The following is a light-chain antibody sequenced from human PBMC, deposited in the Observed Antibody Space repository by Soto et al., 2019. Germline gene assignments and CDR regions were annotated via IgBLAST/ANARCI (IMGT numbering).Light chain of an antibody. Sequence: QSVLTQSPSASASLGAPVKLTCTLSSGHSNYAIAWHQQQPEKGPRYLMKVNSGGSHIKGDGIPDRFSGSSSGAERYLFISSLQSEDEADYYCQTWGTGSAIVVFGGGTQLTVL. J-gene: IGLJ7*01. CDR2: VNSGGSH. CDR3: QTWGTGSAIVV. CDR1: SGHSNYA. V-gene: IGLV4-69*01.